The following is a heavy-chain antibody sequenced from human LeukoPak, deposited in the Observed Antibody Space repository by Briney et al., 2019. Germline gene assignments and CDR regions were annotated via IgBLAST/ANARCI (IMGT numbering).Heavy chain of an antibody. V-gene: IGHV1-69*13. Sequence: EASVKVSCKASGGTFSSYAISWVRQAPGQGLEWMGGIIPIFGTANYAQKFQGRVTITADESTSTAYMELSSLRSEDTAVYYCARGSYYGSGSYYNEIFDYWGQGTLVTVSS. J-gene: IGHJ4*02. CDR1: GGTFSSYA. D-gene: IGHD3-10*01. CDR2: IIPIFGTA. CDR3: ARGSYYGSGSYYNEIFDY.